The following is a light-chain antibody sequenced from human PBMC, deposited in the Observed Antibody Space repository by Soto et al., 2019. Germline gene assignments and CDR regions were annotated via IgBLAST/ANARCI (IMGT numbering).Light chain of an antibody. CDR2: EVT. J-gene: IGLJ2*01. CDR1: TSDVGTYNL. Sequence: QSALTQPASVSGSPGQSITISCTGTTSDVGTYNLVSWYQQHPDKAPKLIIYEVTKRPSGVSNRFSGSKSGNTASLTISGPQADGEADYYCSSYAGGNTAVFGGGTKVTVL. V-gene: IGLV2-23*02. CDR3: SSYAGGNTAV.